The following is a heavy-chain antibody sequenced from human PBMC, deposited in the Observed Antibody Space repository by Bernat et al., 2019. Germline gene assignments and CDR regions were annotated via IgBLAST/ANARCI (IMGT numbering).Heavy chain of an antibody. J-gene: IGHJ4*02. D-gene: IGHD4-17*01. CDR2: INPNSGGT. Sequence: QVQLVQSGAEVKKPGASEKVSCKASGYTFTGYNMHWVRKAPGQGLEWMGWINPNSGGTNYAQKFQGRVTMTRDTSISTAYMEVSRLRSDDSAVYYCAREELYGDYGYWGQGTLVTVSS. V-gene: IGHV1-2*02. CDR3: AREELYGDYGY. CDR1: GYTFTGYN.